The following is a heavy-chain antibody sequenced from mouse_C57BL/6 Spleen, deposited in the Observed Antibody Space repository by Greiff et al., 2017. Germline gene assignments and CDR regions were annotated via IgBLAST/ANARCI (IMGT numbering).Heavy chain of an antibody. J-gene: IGHJ2*01. CDR1: GFTFSDYG. CDR2: ISSGSSTI. D-gene: IGHD4-1*01. V-gene: IGHV5-17*01. CDR3: ARDWYFDY. Sequence: EVKLQESGGGLVKPGGSLKLSCAASGFTFSDYGMHWVRQAPEKGLEWVAYISSGSSTIYYADTVKGRFTISRDNAKNTLFLRMTSLRSEDTAMYYCARDWYFDYWGQGTTLTVAS.